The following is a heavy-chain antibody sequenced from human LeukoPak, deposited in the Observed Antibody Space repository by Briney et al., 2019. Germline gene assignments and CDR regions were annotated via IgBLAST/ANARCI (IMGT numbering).Heavy chain of an antibody. CDR1: GYSFSEVF. J-gene: IGHJ4*02. CDR2: FDPEHDQT. Sequence: ASVKVSCKVPGYSFSEVFMHWVRQAPGKGLEWMGGFDPEHDQTIYAQKLQGRVTMSADTSTDTAYMELSSLRSEDTAVYYCTSMDGLTAFDYWGQGTLVTVSS. D-gene: IGHD3-10*01. CDR3: TSMDGLTAFDY. V-gene: IGHV1-24*01.